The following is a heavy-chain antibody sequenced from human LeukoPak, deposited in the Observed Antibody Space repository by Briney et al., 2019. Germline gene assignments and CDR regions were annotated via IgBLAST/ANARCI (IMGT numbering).Heavy chain of an antibody. D-gene: IGHD4-23*01. CDR1: GGSISSSSYY. CDR2: IYYTGIT. V-gene: IGHV4-39*01. CDR3: ARLHYGGNYGYYYYFMDG. Sequence: PSETLSLTCTVSGGSISSSSYYWGWIRQPPGKGLEWIGTIYYTGITYYNPSLKSRVTISVDTSKNQFSLKLSSVTAADTAVYYCARLHYGGNYGYYYYFMDGWVKGSTVTISS. J-gene: IGHJ6*04.